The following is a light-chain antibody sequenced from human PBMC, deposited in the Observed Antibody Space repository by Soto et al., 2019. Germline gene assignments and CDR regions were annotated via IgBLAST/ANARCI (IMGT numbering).Light chain of an antibody. CDR2: SNN. CDR3: QSYDSSLSRSV. V-gene: IGLV1-44*01. CDR1: SSNIGTNT. J-gene: IGLJ1*01. Sequence: QSVLTQPPSASVTPGQRVTISCSGSSSNIGTNTVNWYQQLPGTAPKFLIYSNNERFSGVPDRFSGSKSGTSASLAISGLQSEDEADYYCQSYDSSLSRSVFGTGTKLTVL.